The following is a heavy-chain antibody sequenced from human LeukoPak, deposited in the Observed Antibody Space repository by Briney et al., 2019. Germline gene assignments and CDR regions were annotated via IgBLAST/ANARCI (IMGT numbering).Heavy chain of an antibody. J-gene: IGHJ3*02. D-gene: IGHD1-26*01. CDR2: IYYSGST. V-gene: IGHV4-59*01. Sequence: TSETLSLTCAVYGGSFSGYYWSWIRQPPGKGLEWIGYIYYSGSTNYNPSLKSRVTISVDTSKNQFSLKLSSVTAADTAVYYCARFSGSYVGDAFVIWGQGTMVTVSS. CDR1: GGSFSGYY. CDR3: ARFSGSYVGDAFVI.